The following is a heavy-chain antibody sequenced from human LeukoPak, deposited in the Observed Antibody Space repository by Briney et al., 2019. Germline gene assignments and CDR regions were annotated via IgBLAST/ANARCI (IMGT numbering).Heavy chain of an antibody. J-gene: IGHJ6*02. D-gene: IGHD3-10*01. CDR2: IYYSGST. V-gene: IGHV4-30-4*01. CDR3: ARGGGSGSYLYYYYYYGMDV. CDR1: GGSISSGDYY. Sequence: SETLSLTCTVSGGSISSGDYYWSWIRQPPGKGLERIGYIYYSGSTYYNPSLKSRVTISVDTSKNQFSLKLSSVTAADTAVYYCARGGGSGSYLYYYYYYGMDVWGQGTTVTVSS.